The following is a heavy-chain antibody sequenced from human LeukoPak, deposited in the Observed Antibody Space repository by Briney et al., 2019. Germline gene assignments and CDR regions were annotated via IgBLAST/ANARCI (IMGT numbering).Heavy chain of an antibody. D-gene: IGHD3-3*01. Sequence: SVKVSCKASGGTFSSYAISWVRQAPGQGLEWMGRIIPILGIANYAQKFQGRVTITADESTSTAYMELSSLRSEDTAVYYCARGLSNQDYDFWSGYTRGGYYYMDVWGKGTTVTVSS. V-gene: IGHV1-69*04. CDR2: IIPILGIA. J-gene: IGHJ6*03. CDR1: GGTFSSYA. CDR3: ARGLSNQDYDFWSGYTRGGYYYMDV.